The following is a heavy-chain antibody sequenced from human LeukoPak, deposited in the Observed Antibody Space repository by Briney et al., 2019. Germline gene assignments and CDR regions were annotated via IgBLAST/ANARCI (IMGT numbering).Heavy chain of an antibody. V-gene: IGHV3-11*04. J-gene: IGHJ1*01. CDR3: ARDEKSGSYSAEYFQH. Sequence: GGSLRLSCAASGFTFSDYYMSWIRQAPGKGLEWVSYISSSGSTIYYADSVKGRFTISRDNAKNSLYLQMNSLRAEDTAVYYCARDEKSGSYSAEYFQHWGQGTLVTVS. CDR2: ISSSGSTI. D-gene: IGHD1-26*01. CDR1: GFTFSDYY.